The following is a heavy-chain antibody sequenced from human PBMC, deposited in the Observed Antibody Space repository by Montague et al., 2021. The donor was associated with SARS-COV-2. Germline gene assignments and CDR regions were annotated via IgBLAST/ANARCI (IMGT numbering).Heavy chain of an antibody. CDR3: ASPTYYYDGSGSDAFDI. CDR2: IYYSGST. Sequence: SETRSLTCTVSGGSISSSSYYWGWIRQPPGKGLEWIGSIYYSGSTYYNLSLKSRVIISVDTSKNQFSLKLSSVTAADTAVYYCASPTYYYDGSGSDAFDIWGQGTMVTVSS. V-gene: IGHV4-39*01. CDR1: GGSISSSSYY. J-gene: IGHJ3*02. D-gene: IGHD3-22*01.